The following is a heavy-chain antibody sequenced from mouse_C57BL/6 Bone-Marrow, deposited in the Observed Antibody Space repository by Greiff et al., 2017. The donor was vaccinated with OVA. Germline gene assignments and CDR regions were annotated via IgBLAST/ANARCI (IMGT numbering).Heavy chain of an antibody. D-gene: IGHD1-1*01. CDR3: AEGKRRDYYGTLDY. Sequence: EVQLQQSGPELVKPGASVKISCKASGYSFTDYNMNWVKQSNGKSLEWIGVINPNYGTTSYNQKFKGKATLTVDQSSSTAYMQLNSLTSEDSAVYYCAEGKRRDYYGTLDYWGQGTTLTVSS. CDR1: GYSFTDYN. J-gene: IGHJ2*01. CDR2: INPNYGTT. V-gene: IGHV1-39*01.